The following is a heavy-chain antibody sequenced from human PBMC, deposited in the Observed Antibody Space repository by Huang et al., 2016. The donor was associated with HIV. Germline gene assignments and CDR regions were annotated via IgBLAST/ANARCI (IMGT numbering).Heavy chain of an antibody. CDR1: GFAFSGYA. Sequence: QVKLVESGGGVVRPGGSLRLSCAASGFAFSGYAMHWVRQAPGKGPEWVSFIRYDGSDEYYADSVKGRFTISRDNSKNMVYLQMNRLRAEDTAVYYCAKDKNQLVPNWFDPWGQGTLVTVSS. CDR3: AKDKNQLVPNWFDP. CDR2: IRYDGSDE. D-gene: IGHD1-1*01. V-gene: IGHV3-30*02. J-gene: IGHJ5*02.